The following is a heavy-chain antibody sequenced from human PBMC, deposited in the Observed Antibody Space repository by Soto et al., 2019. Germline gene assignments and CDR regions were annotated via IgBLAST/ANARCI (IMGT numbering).Heavy chain of an antibody. CDR2: ISGGGDTT. V-gene: IGHV3-23*01. D-gene: IGHD3-10*01. Sequence: EVKLLESGGGLVQPVGSLRLSCAASGFTFNNYAMTWVRQAPGKGLEWVSAISGGGDTTSYADSVKGRFTVSRDGSKNTLYLQMSSLRAEDTALYYCAKGRGGSGSLTPRVDFWGQGTLVTVSS. CDR1: GFTFNNYA. J-gene: IGHJ4*02. CDR3: AKGRGGSGSLTPRVDF.